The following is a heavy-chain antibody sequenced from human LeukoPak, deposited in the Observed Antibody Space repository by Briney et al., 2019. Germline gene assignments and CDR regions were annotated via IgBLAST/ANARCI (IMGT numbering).Heavy chain of an antibody. D-gene: IGHD5-12*01. CDR3: ARDRPYSGYVGKFDY. CDR2: ISAYNGNT. J-gene: IGHJ4*02. CDR1: GYTFTSYG. V-gene: IGHV1-18*01. Sequence: ASVKVSCKASGYTFTSYGISWVRQAPGQGLEWMGWISAYNGNTNYAQKLQGRVTMTIDTSTSTAYMELRSLRSDDTAVYYCARDRPYSGYVGKFDYWGQGTLVTVSS.